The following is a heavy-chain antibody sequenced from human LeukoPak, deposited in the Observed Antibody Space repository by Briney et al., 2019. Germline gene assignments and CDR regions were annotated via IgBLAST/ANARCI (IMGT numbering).Heavy chain of an antibody. CDR3: ARSKGVDGDSFDL. D-gene: IGHD4-17*01. CDR2: IYYTGST. J-gene: IGHJ4*02. V-gene: IGHV4-59*01. Sequence: SETLSLTCTVSGDPIRSYYWSWIRQPPGKGLEWIGNIYYTGSTDYSPSLKSRVIISIDTSKNLFSLRLTSVTAADTALYYCARSKGVDGDSFDLWGQGTLITVSS. CDR1: GDPIRSYY.